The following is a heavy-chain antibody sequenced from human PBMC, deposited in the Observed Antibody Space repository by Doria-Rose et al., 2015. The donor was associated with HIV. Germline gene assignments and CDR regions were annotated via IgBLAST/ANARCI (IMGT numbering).Heavy chain of an antibody. CDR3: ARIKSSRWYHKYYFDF. D-gene: IGHD6-13*01. CDR2: IFSDDER. V-gene: IGHV2-26*01. CDR1: GVSLSSPGMG. Sequence: SGPVLVKPTETLTLTCTVSGVSLSSPGMGVSWIRQPPGKAPEWLANIFSDDERSYKPSLKSRLTSSRGTSKSQVVLTMTDMDPVDTATYYCARIKSSRWYHKYYFDFWGQGTLVIVSA. J-gene: IGHJ4*02.